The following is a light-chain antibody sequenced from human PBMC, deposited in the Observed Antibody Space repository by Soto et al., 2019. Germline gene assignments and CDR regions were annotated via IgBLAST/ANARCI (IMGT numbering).Light chain of an antibody. CDR3: AAWGDSLNGLV. CDR2: DNN. J-gene: IGLJ3*02. Sequence: QSVLTQPPSASGTPGQRITISCSGRTSNIGSNIVAWYQHLPGTAPKLLIYDNNQRPSGVPDRFFGSKSGTSASLAISGLQPDDESHYYCAAWGDSLNGLVFGGGTKLTVL. V-gene: IGLV1-44*01. CDR1: TSNIGSNI.